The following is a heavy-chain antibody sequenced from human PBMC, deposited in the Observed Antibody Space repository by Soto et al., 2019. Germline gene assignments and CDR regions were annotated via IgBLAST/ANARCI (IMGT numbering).Heavy chain of an antibody. D-gene: IGHD6-13*01. V-gene: IGHV3-23*01. Sequence: EVQLLESGGGLVQPGGSLRLSCAASGFTFSSYAMSWVRQAPGKGLEWVSAISGSGGSTYYADSVKGRFTISRDNSKNTLYLQMNSLRAEDTAVYYCAKDGPSSSWYYETQTTVDYWGQGTLVTVSS. CDR3: AKDGPSSSWYYETQTTVDY. J-gene: IGHJ4*02. CDR2: ISGSGGST. CDR1: GFTFSSYA.